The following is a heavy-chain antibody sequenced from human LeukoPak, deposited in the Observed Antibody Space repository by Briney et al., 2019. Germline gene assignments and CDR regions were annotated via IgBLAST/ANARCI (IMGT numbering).Heavy chain of an antibody. CDR2: TYYRSKWYN. CDR1: GDSVSSNSAA. V-gene: IGHV6-1*01. CDR3: AREPSGTYYYDSSGYNPFDY. J-gene: IGHJ4*02. Sequence: SQTLSLTCAISGDSVSSNSAAWNWIRQSPSRSLEWLGRTYYRSKWYNDYAVSVKSRIPINPDTSKNQFSLQLNSVTPEDTAVYYCAREPSGTYYYDSSGYNPFDYWGQGTLVTVSS. D-gene: IGHD3-22*01.